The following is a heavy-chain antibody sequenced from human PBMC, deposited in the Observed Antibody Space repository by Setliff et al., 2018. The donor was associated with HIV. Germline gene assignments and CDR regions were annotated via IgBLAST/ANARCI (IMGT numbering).Heavy chain of an antibody. CDR3: VSGWATLLRGILTTGWFEP. D-gene: IGHD3-10*01. J-gene: IGHJ5*02. V-gene: IGHV4-34*01. CDR1: GGSFSGNY. Sequence: TLSLTCAVYGGSFSGNYWNWIRQPPGKGLEWIGEINHSANTNYSPSLKSRVTISVDTSKNQFSLRLNSVTAADTAVYYCVSGWATLLRGILTTGWFEPWGQGTLVTVSS. CDR2: INHSANT.